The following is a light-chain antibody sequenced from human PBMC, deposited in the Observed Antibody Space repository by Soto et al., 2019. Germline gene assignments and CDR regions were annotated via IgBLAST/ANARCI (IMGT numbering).Light chain of an antibody. V-gene: IGKV1-5*03. CDR3: QQYKGSET. CDR2: KAS. CDR1: QSISSW. J-gene: IGKJ1*01. Sequence: DIQMTQSPSTLSASVGDRVTITCRASQSISSWLAWYQQKPGKAPKLLIYKASSLESGVPSRFSGSGSGTEFTLTISSLQPDDVATYYCQQYKGSETFGQGTKVEIK.